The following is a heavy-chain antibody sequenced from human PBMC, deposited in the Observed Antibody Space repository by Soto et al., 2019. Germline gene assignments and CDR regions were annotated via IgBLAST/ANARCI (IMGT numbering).Heavy chain of an antibody. CDR3: ASFIAAAGTGNYYYGMDV. CDR1: GYTFTSYY. V-gene: IGHV1-46*01. Sequence: ASVKVSCKSSGYTFTSYYMHWVRQAPGQGLERMGIINPSGGSTSYAQKFKGRVTMTRDTSTSTVYMELSSLRSEDTAVYYCASFIAAAGTGNYYYGMDVWGQGTTVTVSS. CDR2: INPSGGST. J-gene: IGHJ6*02. D-gene: IGHD6-13*01.